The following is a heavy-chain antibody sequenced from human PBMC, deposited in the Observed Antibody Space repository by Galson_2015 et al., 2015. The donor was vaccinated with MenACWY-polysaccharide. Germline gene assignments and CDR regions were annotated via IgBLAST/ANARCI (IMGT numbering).Heavy chain of an antibody. Sequence: SLRLSCAASGFTFSNFALMWVRQAPGKGLEWVSSISGSAVTTYYADSVKGRFAISRDNSKDTLYLQMNSLRAEDTAVYYCATSWELLWVYDYYYMDVWGKGTTVTVSS. J-gene: IGHJ6*03. V-gene: IGHV3-23*01. CDR1: GFTFSNFA. D-gene: IGHD1-26*01. CDR2: ISGSAVTT. CDR3: ATSWELLWVYDYYYMDV.